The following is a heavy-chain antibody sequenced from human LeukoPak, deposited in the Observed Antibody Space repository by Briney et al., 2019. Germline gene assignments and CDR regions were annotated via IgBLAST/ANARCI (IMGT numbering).Heavy chain of an antibody. CDR3: ARGRTSDTVAGTLTDAFDI. D-gene: IGHD6-19*01. Sequence: PGGSPRLSCAASGFTFSSYSMNWVRQAPGKGLEWVSSISSSSSYIYYADSVKGRFTISRDNAKNSLYLQMNSLRAEDTAVYYCARGRTSDTVAGTLTDAFDIWGQGTMVTVSS. CDR2: ISSSSSYI. V-gene: IGHV3-21*01. CDR1: GFTFSSYS. J-gene: IGHJ3*02.